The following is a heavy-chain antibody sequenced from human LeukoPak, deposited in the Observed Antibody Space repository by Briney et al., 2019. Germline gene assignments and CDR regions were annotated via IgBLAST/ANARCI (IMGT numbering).Heavy chain of an antibody. CDR2: FDPEDGET. D-gene: IGHD1-26*01. CDR1: GYTLTELS. J-gene: IGHJ4*02. V-gene: IGHV1-24*01. CDR3: ATELPQYSGSYHNYQDY. Sequence: ASVKVSCKVSGYTLTELSMHWVRQAPGKGLEWMGGFDPEDGETIYAQKFQGRVTMTEDTSTDTAYMELSSLRSEDTAVYYCATELPQYSGSYHNYQDYWGQGTLVTVSS.